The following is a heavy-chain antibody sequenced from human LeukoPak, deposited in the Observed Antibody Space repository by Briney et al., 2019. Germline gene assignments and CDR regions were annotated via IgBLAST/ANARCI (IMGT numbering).Heavy chain of an antibody. Sequence: SETLSLTCTLSRGSISSSSHYWGWIRQPPGKGLEWIGSIYYSATTAYDPSLKSRFTISVDKSKNQLSLKLSSVTAADTSVYYCVRWQSGSMFHPPWGQGTLVTVSS. CDR1: RGSISSSSHY. D-gene: IGHD1-1*01. V-gene: IGHV4-39*01. CDR2: IYYSATT. CDR3: VRWQSGSMFHPP. J-gene: IGHJ5*02.